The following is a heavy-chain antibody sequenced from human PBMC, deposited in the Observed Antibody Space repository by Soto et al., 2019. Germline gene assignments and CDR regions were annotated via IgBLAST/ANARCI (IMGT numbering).Heavy chain of an antibody. CDR3: ARSEMMWIDY. J-gene: IGHJ4*02. D-gene: IGHD3-3*01. Sequence: QVQLQESGPGLVKPSETLSLTCTVSGGSVSSGSYYWSWIRQPPGKGLEWIGYIYYSGSTNYNPSLKSRVPISVDTSKNQFSLKLSSVTAADTAVYYCARSEMMWIDYWGRGTLVTVSS. V-gene: IGHV4-61*01. CDR1: GGSVSSGSYY. CDR2: IYYSGST.